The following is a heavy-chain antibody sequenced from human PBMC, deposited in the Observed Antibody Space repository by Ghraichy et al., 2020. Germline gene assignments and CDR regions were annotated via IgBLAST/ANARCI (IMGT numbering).Heavy chain of an antibody. CDR1: GYSFIDYS. Sequence: ASVNVSCKASGYSFIDYSIHWVRQAPGPGLEWMGWIDTNTGTPTYAQGFTGRFVFSLDTSGKTAYLQISSLTAEDSGVYYCARFRAGTAEHDYHGLDVWGQGTTVTVSS. V-gene: IGHV7-4-1*02. J-gene: IGHJ6*02. CDR3: ARFRAGTAEHDYHGLDV. D-gene: IGHD1-7*01. CDR2: IDTNTGTP.